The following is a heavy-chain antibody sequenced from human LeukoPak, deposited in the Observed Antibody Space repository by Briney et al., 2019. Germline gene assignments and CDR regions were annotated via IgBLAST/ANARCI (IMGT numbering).Heavy chain of an antibody. Sequence: ASVKVSCKASGYTFTSYGISWVRQALGQGLEWMGWISAYNGNTNYAQKLQGRVTMTTDTSTSTAYMELRSLRSDDTAVYYCARGNYDFWSGHRYYYYMDVWGKGTTVTVSS. CDR2: ISAYNGNT. J-gene: IGHJ6*03. CDR3: ARGNYDFWSGHRYYYYMDV. D-gene: IGHD3-3*01. V-gene: IGHV1-18*01. CDR1: GYTFTSYG.